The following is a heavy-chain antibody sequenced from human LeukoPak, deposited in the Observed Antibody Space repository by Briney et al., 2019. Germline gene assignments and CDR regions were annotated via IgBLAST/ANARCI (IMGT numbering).Heavy chain of an antibody. D-gene: IGHD6-19*01. CDR1: GFTFSSYG. CDR3: AKDLLYSSGWYWLGAFDI. Sequence: GGTLRLSCAASGFTFSSYGMSWVRQAPGKGLEWVSAISGSGGSTYYADSVKGRFTISRDNSKNTLYLQMNSLRAEDTAVYYCAKDLLYSSGWYWLGAFDIWGQGTMVTVSS. CDR2: ISGSGGST. V-gene: IGHV3-23*01. J-gene: IGHJ3*02.